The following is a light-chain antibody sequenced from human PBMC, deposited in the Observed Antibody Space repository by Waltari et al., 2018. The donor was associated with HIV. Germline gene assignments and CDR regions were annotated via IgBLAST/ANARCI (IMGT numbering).Light chain of an antibody. Sequence: QPALTQPASVSGSPGQTITISCTGTSSDVGRYTFVTWYHKHPAKAPQLIIRGKTNRLPGISDRFSGSKSGNTAYLTISGLQAEDEADYYCSSYATADTLVFGGGTKLTVL. CDR2: GKT. V-gene: IGLV2-14*01. CDR1: SSDVGRYTF. CDR3: SSYATADTLV. J-gene: IGLJ2*01.